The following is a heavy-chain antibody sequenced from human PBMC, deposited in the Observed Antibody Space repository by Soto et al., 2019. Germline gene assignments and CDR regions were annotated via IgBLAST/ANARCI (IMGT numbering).Heavy chain of an antibody. D-gene: IGHD3-22*01. CDR3: ARDSSGYYGFDY. Sequence: QITLKESGPTLVKPTQTLTLTCTFSGFSLSTRGVGVGWIRQPPGKALEWLALIYWDDDKRYSPSLKSRVTITKDTPKNQVVLTMTNMDPVDTATYYCARDSSGYYGFDYWGQGTLVTVSS. J-gene: IGHJ4*02. CDR1: GFSLSTRGVG. CDR2: IYWDDDK. V-gene: IGHV2-5*02.